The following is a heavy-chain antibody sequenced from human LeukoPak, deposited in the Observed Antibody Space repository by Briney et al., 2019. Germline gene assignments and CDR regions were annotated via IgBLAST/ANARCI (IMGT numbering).Heavy chain of an antibody. V-gene: IGHV3-53*01. J-gene: IGHJ4*02. Sequence: GGSLRLSCKVSGFTVSSNYMSWLRQAPGKGLELVSIIYSGGYTHYADSVKGRFTISRDNSKNTLNLQMNSLRAEDTAVYYCATGTGGSYTWGTYYFDYWGQGALVTVSS. D-gene: IGHD1-26*01. CDR3: ATGTGGSYTWGTYYFDY. CDR1: GFTVSSNY. CDR2: IYSGGYT.